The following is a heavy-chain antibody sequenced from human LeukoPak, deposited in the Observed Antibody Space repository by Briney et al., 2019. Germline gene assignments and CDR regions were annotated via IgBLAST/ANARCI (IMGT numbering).Heavy chain of an antibody. CDR3: ARDPRYSSSSSGNWFDP. CDR2: IYTSGST. D-gene: IGHD6-6*01. V-gene: IGHV4-4*07. CDR1: GGSISSYY. J-gene: IGHJ5*02. Sequence: SETLSLTCTVSGGSISSYYWSWIRQPAGKGLEWIGRIYTSGSTNYNPSLKSRVTMSVDTSKNQFSLKLSSVTAADTAVYYCARDPRYSSSSSGNWFDPRGQGTLVTVSS.